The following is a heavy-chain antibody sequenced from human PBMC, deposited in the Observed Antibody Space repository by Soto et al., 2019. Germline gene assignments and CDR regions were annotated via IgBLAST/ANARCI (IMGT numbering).Heavy chain of an antibody. Sequence: QVQLVQSGAEMKKPGSSVKVSCQSSGGTFNTYAMNWVRQAPGQGPEWMGDISPMFGAANYAPKFQGRVTITADESTGASYMKLSSLTSEDTARYFCAREVQVHTPAFVYWGQGTLVTVSS. CDR1: GGTFNTYA. CDR3: AREVQVHTPAFVY. D-gene: IGHD3-10*01. V-gene: IGHV1-69*19. J-gene: IGHJ4*02. CDR2: ISPMFGAA.